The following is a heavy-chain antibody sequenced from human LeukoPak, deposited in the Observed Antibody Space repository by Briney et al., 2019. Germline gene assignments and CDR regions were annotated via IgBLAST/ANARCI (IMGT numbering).Heavy chain of an antibody. CDR1: GFTFRSYS. D-gene: IGHD3-10*01. Sequence: GGSLGLSCAASGFTFRSYSMNWVRQAPGKGLEWVSYISSSGTTIYYADSVKGRFTVSRDNAKNSLYLQINSLRAEDTAVYYCSSPRVVRGIIPMDVWGKGTTVTVSS. V-gene: IGHV3-48*04. CDR3: SSPRVVRGIIPMDV. CDR2: ISSSGTTI. J-gene: IGHJ6*03.